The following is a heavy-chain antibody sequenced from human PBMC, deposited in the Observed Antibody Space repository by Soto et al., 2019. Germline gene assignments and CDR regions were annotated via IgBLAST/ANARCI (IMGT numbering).Heavy chain of an antibody. D-gene: IGHD3-9*01. Sequence: SQALSLTCVISGDSVSSNSAAWNWIRQSPSRGLEWLGRTYYRSKWYNDYAVSVKSRITINPDTSKNQFSLQLNSVTPEDTAVYYCALTTYYDILTGTFDAFDIWGQGTMVTVSS. CDR1: GDSVSSNSAA. CDR2: TYYRSKWYN. V-gene: IGHV6-1*01. J-gene: IGHJ3*02. CDR3: ALTTYYDILTGTFDAFDI.